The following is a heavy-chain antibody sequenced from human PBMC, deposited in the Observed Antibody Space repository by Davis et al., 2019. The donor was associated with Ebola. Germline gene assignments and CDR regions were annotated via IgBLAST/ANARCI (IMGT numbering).Heavy chain of an antibody. V-gene: IGHV4-34*01. D-gene: IGHD3-22*01. CDR3: ARAGGYNNWFDP. J-gene: IGHJ5*02. CDR1: GGSFSGYY. CDR2: INHSGST. Sequence: MPSETLSLTCAVYGGSFSGYYWSWIRQPPGKGLEWIGEINHSGSTNYNPSLKSRVTISVDTSKNQFSLKLSSVTAADTAVYYCARAGGYNNWFDPWGQGTLVTVSS.